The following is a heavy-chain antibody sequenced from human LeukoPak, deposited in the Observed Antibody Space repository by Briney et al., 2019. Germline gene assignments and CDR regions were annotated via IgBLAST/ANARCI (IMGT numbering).Heavy chain of an antibody. CDR3: TRDNYYFDY. V-gene: IGHV3-30*01. J-gene: IGHJ4*02. Sequence: GGSLRLSCAASGFTFSSYAMHWVRQAPGKGLEWVAVTSYNERSKNYADSVKGRFTISRDNSKNTLYLQMNSLRAGDTAVYYCTRDNYYFDYWGQGTLVTVSS. D-gene: IGHD1-20*01. CDR1: GFTFSSYA. CDR2: TSYNERSK.